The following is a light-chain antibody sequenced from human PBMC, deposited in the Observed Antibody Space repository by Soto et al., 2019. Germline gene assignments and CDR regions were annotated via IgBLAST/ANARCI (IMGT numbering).Light chain of an antibody. J-gene: IGKJ1*01. V-gene: IGKV3-11*01. Sequence: EIVLTQSPAILSLSPGEKATLSCRASQSVSGSLGWYQQKPGQAPRLIIYDASVRATGIPARFSGSGSGTDFTLTISSLEPEDFAVYYCQQYGSSPQTFGQGTKVDIK. CDR1: QSVSGS. CDR3: QQYGSSPQT. CDR2: DAS.